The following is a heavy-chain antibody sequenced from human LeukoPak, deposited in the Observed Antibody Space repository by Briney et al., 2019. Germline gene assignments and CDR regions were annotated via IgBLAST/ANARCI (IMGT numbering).Heavy chain of an antibody. CDR1: GFTFSSYS. D-gene: IGHD6-25*01. CDR2: ISSSSNTI. Sequence: PGGSLRLSCAASGFTFSSYSMNWVRQAPGKGLEWVSYISSSSNTIYYADSVKVRFTISRDNAKNSLYLQMNSLSADDTAVYYCAKVKPSQRYFDHWRQGPLVPVPS. CDR3: AKVKPSQRYFDH. V-gene: IGHV3-48*01. J-gene: IGHJ4*02.